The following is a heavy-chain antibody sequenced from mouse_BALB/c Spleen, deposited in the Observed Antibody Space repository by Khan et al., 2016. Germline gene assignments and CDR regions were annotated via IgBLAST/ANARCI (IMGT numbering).Heavy chain of an antibody. Sequence: QVRLQQSGAELVRPGTSVKVSCKASGYAFTNYLIEWVKQRPGQGLEWIGVINPGSGGTNYNEKFKGKATLTADKSSSTAYMQLSSLTSDDSAVFFGARSDGYDVGYAYWGQGTLVTVSA. V-gene: IGHV1-54*01. D-gene: IGHD2-2*01. CDR1: GYAFTNYL. CDR2: INPGSGGT. J-gene: IGHJ3*01. CDR3: ARSDGYDVGYAY.